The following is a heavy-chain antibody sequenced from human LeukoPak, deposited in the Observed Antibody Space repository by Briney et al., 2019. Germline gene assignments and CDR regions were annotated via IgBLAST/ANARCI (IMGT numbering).Heavy chain of an antibody. J-gene: IGHJ4*02. CDR2: RNGGST. CDR3: ARAPDIVVVVANAHLDY. D-gene: IGHD2-15*01. V-gene: IGHV3-20*04. CDR1: GFSFDDFG. Sequence: TGGSLRLSCAASGFSFDDFGMSWVRQAPGKGLEWVSGRNGGSTGYADSVKGRFTISRDNAKNSLYLQMNSLRAEDSALYYCARAPDIVVVVANAHLDYWGQGTLVTVSS.